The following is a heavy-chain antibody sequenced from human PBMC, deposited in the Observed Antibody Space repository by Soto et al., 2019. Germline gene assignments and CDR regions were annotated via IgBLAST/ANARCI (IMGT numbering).Heavy chain of an antibody. Sequence: VESRNIYCKCSGYRFTSYWIRWVRQMPGKGLEWMGRIDPIDSYTNYRPSFQGHVTISADKSISTAYLQWSSLKASDTAMYYCASQRGYSYGSKCCYYGTEVWGQKTTVISSS. D-gene: IGHD5-18*01. CDR2: IDPIDSYT. V-gene: IGHV5-10-1*01. J-gene: IGHJ6*02. CDR3: ASQRGYSYGSKCCYYGTEV. CDR1: GYRFTSYW.